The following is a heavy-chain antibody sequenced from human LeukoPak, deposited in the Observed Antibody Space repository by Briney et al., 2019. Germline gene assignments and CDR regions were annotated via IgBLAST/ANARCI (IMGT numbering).Heavy chain of an antibody. CDR1: GFTFSSYS. D-gene: IGHD1-26*01. Sequence: GGSLRLSCAASGFTFSSYSMNWVRQAPGKGLEWVSSISSSSSHIYYADSVKGRFTISRDNAKNSLYLQMNSLRAEDTAVYYCARKPGSYYVVLGAFDIWGQGTMVTVSS. CDR3: ARKPGSYYVVLGAFDI. J-gene: IGHJ3*02. CDR2: ISSSSSHI. V-gene: IGHV3-21*01.